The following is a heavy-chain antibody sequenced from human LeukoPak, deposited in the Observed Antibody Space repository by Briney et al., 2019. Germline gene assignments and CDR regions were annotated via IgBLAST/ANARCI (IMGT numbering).Heavy chain of an antibody. D-gene: IGHD2-15*01. CDR2: INPNSGGT. J-gene: IGHJ4*02. CDR3: ATGGNYGLGYCSGGSCYQMG. CDR1: GYTFTAYY. Sequence: ASVKVSCKASGYTFTAYYMHWVRQAPGQGLEWMGWINPNSGGTNYAQKFQGRVTMTRDTSISTAYMELSSLRSDDTAVCYCATGGNYGLGYCSGGSCYQMGWGQGTLVTVSS. V-gene: IGHV1-2*02.